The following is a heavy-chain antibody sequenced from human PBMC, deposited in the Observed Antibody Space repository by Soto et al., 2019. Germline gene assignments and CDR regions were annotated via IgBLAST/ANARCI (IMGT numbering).Heavy chain of an antibody. CDR3: AKDRYSSSFEYFQH. J-gene: IGHJ1*01. Sequence: GGSLRLSCAASGFTFSSYGMHWVRQAPGKGLEWVAVIWYDGSNKNYAESVKGRFTISRDNSKNTLDLQMNSLRAEDTAMYYCAKDRYSSSFEYFQHWGQGTLVTVSS. CDR1: GFTFSSYG. CDR2: IWYDGSNK. D-gene: IGHD6-6*01. V-gene: IGHV3-30*02.